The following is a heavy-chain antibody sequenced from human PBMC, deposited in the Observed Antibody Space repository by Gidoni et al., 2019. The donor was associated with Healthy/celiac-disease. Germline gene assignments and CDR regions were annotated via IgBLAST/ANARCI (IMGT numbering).Heavy chain of an antibody. CDR2: IIPIFGTA. CDR1: GGTFSSYA. Sequence: QVQLVQSGAEVKKPGSSVKVSCKASGGTFSSYAISWVRQAPGQGLEWMGGIIPIFGTANYAQKFQGRVTITADESTSTAYMELSSLRSEDTAVYYCARSLTGSEYYYDSSGYYYQVGYWGQGTLVTVSS. J-gene: IGHJ4*02. V-gene: IGHV1-69*01. D-gene: IGHD3-22*01. CDR3: ARSLTGSEYYYDSSGYYYQVGY.